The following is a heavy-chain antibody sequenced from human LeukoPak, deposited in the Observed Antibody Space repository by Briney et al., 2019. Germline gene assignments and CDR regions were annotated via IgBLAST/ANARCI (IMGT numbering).Heavy chain of an antibody. CDR3: AREGFGEFPRGMDV. D-gene: IGHD3-10*01. CDR2: IIPIFGTA. V-gene: IGHV1-69*06. Sequence: SVKVSCKGSGGTFSSYAISWVRQAPGQGLEWMGGIIPIFGTANYAQKFQGRVTITADKSTSTAYMELSSLRSEDTAVYYCAREGFGEFPRGMDVWGQGTTVTVSS. CDR1: GGTFSSYA. J-gene: IGHJ6*02.